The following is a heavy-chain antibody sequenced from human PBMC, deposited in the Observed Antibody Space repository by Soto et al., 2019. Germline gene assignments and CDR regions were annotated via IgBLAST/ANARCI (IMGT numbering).Heavy chain of an antibody. V-gene: IGHV1-18*01. CDR2: ISISKGKT. CDR3: ARKGYIGNFGLDV. CDR1: GYTFRNYD. Sequence: QVQLVQSGAEVKRPGASLKVSCKASGYTFRNYDVAWVRRAPGHGLEWMGWISISKGKTYYQESLQGRVTMIMDTDTATAYMEVWRLRSDATAVYYCARKGYIGNFGLDVWGQGHTVTVSS. J-gene: IGHJ6*02. D-gene: IGHD5-12*01.